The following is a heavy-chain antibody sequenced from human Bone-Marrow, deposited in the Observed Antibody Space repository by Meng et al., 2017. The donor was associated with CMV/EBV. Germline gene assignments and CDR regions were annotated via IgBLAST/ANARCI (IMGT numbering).Heavy chain of an antibody. V-gene: IGHV1-2*02. D-gene: IGHD2-8*01. J-gene: IGHJ3*02. CDR1: GYTFTGYY. CDR2: INPNSGGT. Sequence: ASVKVSCKASGYTFTGYYMHWVRQAPGQGLEWMGWINPNSGGTNYAQKFQGRVTMTRDTSISTAYMELSRLRSDDTAVYYCASSSMVYATPIDAFDIWGQGTMVTVPS. CDR3: ASSSMVYATPIDAFDI.